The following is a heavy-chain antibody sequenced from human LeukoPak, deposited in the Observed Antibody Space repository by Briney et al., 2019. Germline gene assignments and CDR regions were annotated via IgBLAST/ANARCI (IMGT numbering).Heavy chain of an antibody. Sequence: SETLSLTCTVSGGSISSSSYYWGWIRQPPGKGLEWIGSIYYSGSTYYNPSLKSRGTISVDTSKNQFSLKLSSVTAADTAVYYCAITYYDFWSGYFGAFDIWGQGTMVTVSS. V-gene: IGHV4-39*01. CDR2: IYYSGST. D-gene: IGHD3-3*01. J-gene: IGHJ3*02. CDR3: AITYYDFWSGYFGAFDI. CDR1: GGSISSSSYY.